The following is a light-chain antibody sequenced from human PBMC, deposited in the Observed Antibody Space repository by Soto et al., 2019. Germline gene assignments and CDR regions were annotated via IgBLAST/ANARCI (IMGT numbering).Light chain of an antibody. CDR1: QSVSSNY. Sequence: EIVLTQSPGTLSLSPGERATLSCRASQSVSSNYLAWYQQKPGQAPSLLIYDASSRATGIPDRFSGSGSGTDFTLTISRLEPEDFCMYYCQEYGNSAPITFGQGTRVEIE. J-gene: IGKJ5*01. CDR2: DAS. CDR3: QEYGNSAPIT. V-gene: IGKV3-20*01.